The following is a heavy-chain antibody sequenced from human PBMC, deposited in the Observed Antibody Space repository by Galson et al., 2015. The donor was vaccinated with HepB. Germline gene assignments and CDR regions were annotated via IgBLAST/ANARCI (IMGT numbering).Heavy chain of an antibody. CDR3: ARATDRNYYYYYYMDV. Sequence: SVKVSCKASGYTFTSYGISWVRQAPGQGLEWMGWISAYNGNTNYAQKLQGRVTMTTDTSTSTAYMELRSLRSDDTAVYYCARATDRNYYYYYYMDVWGKGTTVTVSS. J-gene: IGHJ6*03. V-gene: IGHV1-18*01. CDR2: ISAYNGNT. CDR1: GYTFTSYG. D-gene: IGHD1-1*01.